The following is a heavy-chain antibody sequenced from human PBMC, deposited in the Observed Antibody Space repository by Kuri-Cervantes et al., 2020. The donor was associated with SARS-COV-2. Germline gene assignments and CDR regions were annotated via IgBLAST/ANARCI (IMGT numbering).Heavy chain of an antibody. CDR1: GYTFTGYY. CDR3: ARDPGYSSSSVYYYYGMDV. V-gene: IGHV1-2*04. CDR2: INPNSGGT. Sequence: ASVKVSCKASGYTFTGYYMHWVRQAPGQGLEWMGWINPNSGGTNYAQKFQGWVTMTRDTSISTAYMELSRLISDDTAVYYCARDPGYSSSSVYYYYGMDVWGQGTTVTVSS. J-gene: IGHJ6*02. D-gene: IGHD6-6*01.